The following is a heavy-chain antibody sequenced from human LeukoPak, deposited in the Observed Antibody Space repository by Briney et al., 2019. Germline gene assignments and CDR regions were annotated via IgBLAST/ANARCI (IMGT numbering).Heavy chain of an antibody. J-gene: IGHJ4*02. D-gene: IGHD5-24*01. CDR2: INHSGST. V-gene: IGHV4-34*01. CDR1: GGSFSGYY. Sequence: SETLSLTCGVYGGSFSGYYWNWIRQPPGKGLEWIGEINHSGSTNYNPSLKSRVTISVDTSKSQFSLKLNSVTAADTAVYYCARHRSKWLQSSFDYWGQGTLVTVSS. CDR3: ARHRSKWLQSSFDY.